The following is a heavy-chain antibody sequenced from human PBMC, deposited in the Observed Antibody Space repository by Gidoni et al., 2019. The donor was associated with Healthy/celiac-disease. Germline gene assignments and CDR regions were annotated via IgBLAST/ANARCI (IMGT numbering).Heavy chain of an antibody. CDR2: IYYSGST. CDR1: GGSISSYY. D-gene: IGHD4-4*01. J-gene: IGHJ3*02. CDR3: ARHPAWGNSHEAFDI. Sequence: QVQLQESGPGLVKPSETLSLTCTVSGGSISSYYWSWIRQPPGKGLEWIGYIYYSGSTNYNPSLKRRVTISVDTSKNQFSLKLSSVTAADTAVYYCARHPAWGNSHEAFDIWGQGTMVTVSS. V-gene: IGHV4-59*08.